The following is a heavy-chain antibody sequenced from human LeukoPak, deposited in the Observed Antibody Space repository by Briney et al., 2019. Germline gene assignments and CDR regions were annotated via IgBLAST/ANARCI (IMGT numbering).Heavy chain of an antibody. V-gene: IGHV3-33*08. Sequence: PGGSLRLSCAASGFTFSSYAMSWVRQAPGKGLEWVAVIWYDGSNKYYADSVKGRFTISRDNSKNTLYLQMNSLRAEDTAVYYCARTGVDTAMSLDFWGQGTLVTVSS. CDR1: GFTFSSYA. CDR2: IWYDGSNK. D-gene: IGHD5-18*01. J-gene: IGHJ4*02. CDR3: ARTGVDTAMSLDF.